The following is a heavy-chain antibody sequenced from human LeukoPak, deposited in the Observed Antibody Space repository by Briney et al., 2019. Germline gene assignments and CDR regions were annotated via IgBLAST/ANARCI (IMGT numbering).Heavy chain of an antibody. J-gene: IGHJ5*02. CDR1: GYTFTGYY. V-gene: IGHV1-2*02. D-gene: IGHD2-8*01. CDR2: INPNSGGT. Sequence: ASVKVSCKASGYTFTGYYMHWVRQAPGQGLEWMGWINPNSGGTNYAQKFQGRVTMTRDTSISTAYMGLSRLRSDDTAVYYCARETRRKYCTNGVCSSRNWFDPWGQGTLVTVSS. CDR3: ARETRRKYCTNGVCSSRNWFDP.